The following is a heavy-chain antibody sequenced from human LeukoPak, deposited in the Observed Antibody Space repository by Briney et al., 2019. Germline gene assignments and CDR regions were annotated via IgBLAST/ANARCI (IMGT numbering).Heavy chain of an antibody. CDR1: GYTFTGHY. Sequence: PEASVKVSCKASGYTFTGHYIHWVRQAPGQGLEWMGWISANNGNTNYAQNLQGRVTMTTDTSTSTAYVELRSLRSDDTAVYYCARDGFSGLTVGYFDYWGQGTLVTVSS. CDR2: ISANNGNT. J-gene: IGHJ4*02. D-gene: IGHD4-23*01. V-gene: IGHV1-18*04. CDR3: ARDGFSGLTVGYFDY.